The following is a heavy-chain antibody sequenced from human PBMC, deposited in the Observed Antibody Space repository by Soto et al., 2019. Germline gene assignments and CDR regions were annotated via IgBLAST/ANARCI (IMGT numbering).Heavy chain of an antibody. CDR2: ISAHNGNT. D-gene: IGHD1-1*01. V-gene: IGHV1-18*01. J-gene: IGHJ4*02. Sequence: QVHLVQSGAEVKKPGASVKVSCKASGYTFTSYGITWVRQAPGQGLEWMGWISAHNGNTDYAQKFQGRVIVTRDTSKSTAYMELRSLISDDTAVYYCARGRYGDYWGQGALVTVSS. CDR1: GYTFTSYG. CDR3: ARGRYGDY.